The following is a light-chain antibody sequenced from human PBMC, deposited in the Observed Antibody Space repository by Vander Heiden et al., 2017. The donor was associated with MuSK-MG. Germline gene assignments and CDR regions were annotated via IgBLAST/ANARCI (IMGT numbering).Light chain of an antibody. CDR3: LQDYSYPWT. J-gene: IGKJ1*01. CDR2: SAS. V-gene: IGKV1-6*02. Sequence: AMQMTQSPSSLSASVGDNVTITCRASQDIKNDLGWYQQIPGKAPRLLIYSASSLQRRVPSRFSGRGSGADFTLTLNSLQAEDFATYYCLQDYSYPWTFGPGTKVEIK. CDR1: QDIKND.